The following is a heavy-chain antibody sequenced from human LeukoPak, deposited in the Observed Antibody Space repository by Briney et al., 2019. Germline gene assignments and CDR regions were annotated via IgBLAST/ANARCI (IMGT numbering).Heavy chain of an antibody. CDR1: GATFTSYA. D-gene: IGHD4-17*01. V-gene: IGHV1-69*01. J-gene: IGHJ4*02. CDR3: ARESYGDQYYFDY. CDR2: IIPIFGTA. Sequence: GASVKVSCEASGATFTSYAISGVGRAPGQGLEWMGGIIPIFGTANYAQKFQGRVTITADESTSTAYMELSSLRSEDTAVYYCARESYGDQYYFDYWGQGTLVTVSS.